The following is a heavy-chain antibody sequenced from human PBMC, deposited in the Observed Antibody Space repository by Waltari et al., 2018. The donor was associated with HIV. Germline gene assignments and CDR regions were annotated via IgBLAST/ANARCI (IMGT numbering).Heavy chain of an antibody. Sequence: QVQLVQSGAEVKKPGASVTVSCKVSGYTLTDFSLPWGRQAPGKGLEWMGGFDPEDGDTIYAQKFQGRVTMTEETSTDTAYMELSSLRSEDTVVYYCATGARITGTKTRVHNWFDPWGQGTLVTVSS. CDR3: ATGARITGTKTRVHNWFDP. CDR1: GYTLTDFS. CDR2: FDPEDGDT. V-gene: IGHV1-24*01. J-gene: IGHJ5*02. D-gene: IGHD1-20*01.